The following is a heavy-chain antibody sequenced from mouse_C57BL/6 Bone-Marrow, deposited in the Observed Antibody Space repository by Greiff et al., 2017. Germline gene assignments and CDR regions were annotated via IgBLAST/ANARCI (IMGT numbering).Heavy chain of an antibody. D-gene: IGHD2-2*01. CDR1: GYAFSSYW. Sequence: QVQLQQSGAELVKPGASVKISCKASGYAFSSYWMNWVKQRPGKGLEWIGQIYPGDGDTNYNGKFKGQATLTADKSSSAAYMQLSSLTSEDSAVYFCARRVRSFDFDYWGQGTTLTVSS. J-gene: IGHJ2*01. V-gene: IGHV1-80*01. CDR3: ARRVRSFDFDY. CDR2: IYPGDGDT.